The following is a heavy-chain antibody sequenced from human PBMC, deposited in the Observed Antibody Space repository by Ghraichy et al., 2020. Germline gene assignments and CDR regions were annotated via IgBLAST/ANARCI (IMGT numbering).Heavy chain of an antibody. D-gene: IGHD5-24*01. J-gene: IGHJ4*02. CDR1: GGSISSYY. V-gene: IGHV4-59*01. CDR2: IYYSGST. Sequence: SETLSLTCTVSGGSISSYYWSWIRQPPGKGLEWIGYIYYSGSTNYNPSLKSRVTISVDTSKNQFSLKLSSVTAADTAVYYCARGLIEIYFDYWGQGTLVTVSS. CDR3: ARGLIEIYFDY.